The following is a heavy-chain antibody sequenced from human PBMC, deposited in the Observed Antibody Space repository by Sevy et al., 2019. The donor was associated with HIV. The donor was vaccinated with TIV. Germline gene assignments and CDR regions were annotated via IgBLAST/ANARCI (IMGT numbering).Heavy chain of an antibody. J-gene: IGHJ4*02. D-gene: IGHD4-17*01. CDR2: SRSKAYGETS. CDR1: GFTFSDYA. CDR3: AREGDYGDDDFAS. Sequence: GGSLRHSCKASGFTFSDYAMNWFRQAPGKGLEWIGYSRSKAYGETSEYAASVKGSFTISRDDSKNIAYLQLNRLKTEDTAVYYCAREGDYGDDDFASWGQGTLVTVSS. V-gene: IGHV3-49*03.